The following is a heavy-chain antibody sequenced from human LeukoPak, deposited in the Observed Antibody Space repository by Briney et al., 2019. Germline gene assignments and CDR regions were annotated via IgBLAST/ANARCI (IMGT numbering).Heavy chain of an antibody. CDR2: INPSGGST. Sequence: ASVKVSCKASGYTFTSYYMHWVRQAPGQGLEWMGIINPSGGSTSYAQKFQGRVTMTRDTSTSTVYMELSSLRSEDTAVYYCARGTGIAVAGIHGLDYWGQGTLVTVSS. V-gene: IGHV1-46*01. D-gene: IGHD6-19*01. CDR3: ARGTGIAVAGIHGLDY. CDR1: GYTFTSYY. J-gene: IGHJ4*02.